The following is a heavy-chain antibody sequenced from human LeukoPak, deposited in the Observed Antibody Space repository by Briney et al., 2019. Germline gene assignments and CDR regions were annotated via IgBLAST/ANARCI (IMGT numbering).Heavy chain of an antibody. CDR1: GGSISSSIYY. Sequence: SETLSLTCIVSGGSISSSIYYWAWVRQPPGKGLEWIGTVFYNGATQYSPSLRSRVTISIDTSTNQFSLKLTSVTAADTALYYCARDPGPIVVVPAAYDYWGQGTLVTVSS. CDR2: VFYNGAT. V-gene: IGHV4-39*07. CDR3: ARDPGPIVVVPAAYDY. J-gene: IGHJ4*02. D-gene: IGHD2-2*01.